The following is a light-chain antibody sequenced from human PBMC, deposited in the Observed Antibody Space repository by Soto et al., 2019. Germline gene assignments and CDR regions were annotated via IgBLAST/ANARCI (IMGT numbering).Light chain of an antibody. Sequence: QSVLTQPPSVSGAPGQRVTISCTGRSSNIGTGYAVHWYQKFPGTAPKLLIYGNSNRPSGVPDRFSGSQSGASASLAITGLQADDEADYYCQSYDSRLGGSVFGTGTNVTVL. CDR1: SSNIGTGYA. CDR3: QSYDSRLGGSV. J-gene: IGLJ1*01. CDR2: GNS. V-gene: IGLV1-40*01.